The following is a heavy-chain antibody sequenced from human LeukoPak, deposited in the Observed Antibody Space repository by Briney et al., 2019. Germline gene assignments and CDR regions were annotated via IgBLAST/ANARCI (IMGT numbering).Heavy chain of an antibody. CDR1: GGSFSGYY. D-gene: IGHD2-21*01. V-gene: IGHV4-34*01. J-gene: IGHJ4*02. Sequence: SSETLSLTCAVYGGSFSGYYWSWIRQPPGKGLEWIGEINHSGSTNYNPSLKSRVTISVDTPKNQFSLKLSSVTAADTAVYYCARGVVIAPQTFDYWGQGTLVTVSS. CDR3: ARGVVIAPQTFDY. CDR2: INHSGST.